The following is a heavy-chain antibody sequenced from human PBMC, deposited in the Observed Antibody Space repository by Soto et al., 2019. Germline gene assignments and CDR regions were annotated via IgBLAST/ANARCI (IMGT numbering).Heavy chain of an antibody. CDR2: IYSGGST. V-gene: IGHV3-53*01. D-gene: IGHD3-3*01. CDR3: ARYAPYDFRSGIFDY. CDR1: GFTVSSNY. Sequence: GGSLRLSCAASGFTVSSNYMSWVRQAPGKGLEWVSVIYSGGSTYYADSVKGRFTISRDNSKNTLYLQMNSLRAEDTAVYYCARYAPYDFRSGIFDYWGQGTLVTVSS. J-gene: IGHJ4*02.